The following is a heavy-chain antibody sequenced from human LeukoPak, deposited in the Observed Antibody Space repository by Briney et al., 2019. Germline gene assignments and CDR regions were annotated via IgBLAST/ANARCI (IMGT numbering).Heavy chain of an antibody. Sequence: GGSLRLCCAASGFTFSDYYMSWIRQAPGKGLEWVSYISSSGSTIYYADSVKGRFTISRDNAKNSLYLQMNSLRAEDTAVYYCARIPWSIAAAGDYWGQGILVTVSS. CDR2: ISSSGSTI. V-gene: IGHV3-11*01. CDR1: GFTFSDYY. D-gene: IGHD6-13*01. CDR3: ARIPWSIAAAGDY. J-gene: IGHJ4*02.